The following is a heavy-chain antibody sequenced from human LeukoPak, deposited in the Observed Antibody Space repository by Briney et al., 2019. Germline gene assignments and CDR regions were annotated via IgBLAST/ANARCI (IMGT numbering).Heavy chain of an antibody. CDR3: ARHKDYYYSYMDV. Sequence: GSLRLSCAASGFTVSSNYMSWVRQAPGKGLEWIGEISHSGSTNYNPSLKSRVTISVDTSKDQFSLKLSSVTAADTAVYYCARHKDYYYSYMDVWGKGTTVTISS. CDR1: GFTVSSNY. J-gene: IGHJ6*03. CDR2: ISHSGST. V-gene: IGHV4-34*01.